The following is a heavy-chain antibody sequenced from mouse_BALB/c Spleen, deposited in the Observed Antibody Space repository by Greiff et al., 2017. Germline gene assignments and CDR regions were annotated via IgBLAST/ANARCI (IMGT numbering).Heavy chain of an antibody. CDR3: AREVYYGMDY. J-gene: IGHJ4*01. V-gene: IGHV5-4*02. CDR1: GFTFSDYN. Sequence: EVHLLQSGGGLVKSGGSLKLSCAASGFTFSDYNMYWVRQTPEKGLEWVATISDGGSYTYYPDSVKGRFTISRDNTKNNLYLQMSSLKSEDTAMYDCAREVYYGMDYWGQGTSVTVSS. CDR2: ISDGGSYT.